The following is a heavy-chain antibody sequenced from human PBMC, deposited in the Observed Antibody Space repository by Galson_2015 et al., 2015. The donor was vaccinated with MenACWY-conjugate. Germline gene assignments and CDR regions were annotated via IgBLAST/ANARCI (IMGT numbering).Heavy chain of an antibody. J-gene: IGHJ6*02. CDR1: GYYFPRYW. CDR3: ARHPPGGRGMDV. D-gene: IGHD1-26*01. V-gene: IGHV5-51*01. CDR2: ISPGDSNT. Sequence: QSGAAVTQPGESLSISCMGSGYYFPRYWIAWVRQIPGKGLEWMGLISPGDSNTRYSPSFQGPVTISADKSISTAYLQWSSLKASDTAMYYCARHPPGGRGMDVWGQGTTVTVSS.